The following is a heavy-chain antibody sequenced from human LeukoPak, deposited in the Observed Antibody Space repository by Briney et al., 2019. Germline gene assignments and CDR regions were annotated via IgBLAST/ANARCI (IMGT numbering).Heavy chain of an antibody. CDR3: ARGWGPYGSGRPYYYYGMDV. CDR1: GGSISSYY. Sequence: PSETLSLTCTVSGGSISSYYWSWIRQPPGKGLEWIGYIYYSGSTNYNPSLKSRVTISVDTSKNQFSLKLSSVTAADTAVYYCARGWGPYGSGRPYYYYGMDVWGQGTTVTVSS. J-gene: IGHJ6*02. CDR2: IYYSGST. V-gene: IGHV4-59*01. D-gene: IGHD3-10*01.